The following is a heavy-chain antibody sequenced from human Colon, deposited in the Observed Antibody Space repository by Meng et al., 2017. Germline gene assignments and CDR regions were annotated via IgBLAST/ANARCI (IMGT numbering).Heavy chain of an antibody. D-gene: IGHD2-15*01. Sequence: SETLSLTCTVSGASVGGDYWSWIRQPPGKGLEWIGYIYNTGSTNYNPSLKSRVTISIDMSKSQFSLELSSVTAADTAVYYCARGPPAASWGPGTLVTVSS. CDR1: GASVGGDY. CDR2: IYNTGST. J-gene: IGHJ5*02. V-gene: IGHV4-59*02. CDR3: ARGPPAAS.